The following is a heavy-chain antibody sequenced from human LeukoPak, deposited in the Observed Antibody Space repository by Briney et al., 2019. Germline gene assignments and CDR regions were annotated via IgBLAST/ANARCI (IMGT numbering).Heavy chain of an antibody. CDR3: AREQQLHHFDY. V-gene: IGHV6-1*01. J-gene: IGHJ4*02. CDR2: TYYRSRWYN. D-gene: IGHD6-13*01. Sequence: SQTLSLTCAISGDSVSSNSAAWIWIRQSPSRGLEWLGRTYYRSRWYNDYAISVKSRITINPDTSKNQFSLQLNSVTPEDTAVYYCAREQQLHHFDYWGQGTLVTVSS. CDR1: GDSVSSNSAA.